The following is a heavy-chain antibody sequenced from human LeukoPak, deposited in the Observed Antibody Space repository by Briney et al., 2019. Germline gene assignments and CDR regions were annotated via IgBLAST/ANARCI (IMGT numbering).Heavy chain of an antibody. J-gene: IGHJ4*02. V-gene: IGHV1-69*13. D-gene: IGHD5-24*01. CDR3: ARGRRWLQFALY. Sequence: ASVKVSCKASGGTFSSYAISWVRQAPGQGLEWMGGIIPIFGTANYAQKFQGRVTSTAYMELSSLRSEDTAVYYCARGRRWLQFALYWGQGTLVTVSS. CDR2: IIPIFGTA. CDR1: GGTFSSYA.